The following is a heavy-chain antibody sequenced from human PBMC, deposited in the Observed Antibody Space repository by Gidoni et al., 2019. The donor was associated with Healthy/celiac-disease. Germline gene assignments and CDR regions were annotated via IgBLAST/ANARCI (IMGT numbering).Heavy chain of an antibody. D-gene: IGHD3-22*01. J-gene: IGHJ4*02. CDR1: GFSLSTSGMC. CDR3: ARIAYSSGPHTLYYFDY. V-gene: IGHV2-70*01. Sequence: QVTLRESGPALVKPTQTLTLPCTFSGFSLSTSGMCVSWIRQPPGKALEWLALIDWDDDKYYSTSLKTRFTISKDTSKNQVVLTMTNMDPVDTATYYCARIAYSSGPHTLYYFDYWGQGTLVTVSS. CDR2: IDWDDDK.